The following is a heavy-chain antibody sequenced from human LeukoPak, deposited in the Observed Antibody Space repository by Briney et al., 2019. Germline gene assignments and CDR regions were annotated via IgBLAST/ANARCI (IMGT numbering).Heavy chain of an antibody. Sequence: PGGSLRLSCAASVFTFSSYAMSWVRQAPGKGLEWVSAISGSGGSTYYADSVKGRFTISRDNSKNTLYLQMNSLRAEDTAVYYCAKKVLWFGGPDYFDYWGQGTLVTVSS. CDR2: ISGSGGST. D-gene: IGHD3-10*01. CDR3: AKKVLWFGGPDYFDY. J-gene: IGHJ4*02. V-gene: IGHV3-23*01. CDR1: VFTFSSYA.